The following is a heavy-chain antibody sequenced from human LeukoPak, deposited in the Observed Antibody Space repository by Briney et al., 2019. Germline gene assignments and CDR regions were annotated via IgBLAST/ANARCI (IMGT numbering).Heavy chain of an antibody. CDR1: GGSINSYY. V-gene: IGHV4-59*08. J-gene: IGHJ3*01. CDR3: ARQPVGTASFDL. D-gene: IGHD1-14*01. Sequence: PSETLSLTCTVSGGSINSYYWRCIRQPPGRGLEWIAYIYYSGSTNYNPSLKSRVTISVDTSKNQFSLTLSSVTAADTAVYYCARQPVGTASFDLWGQGTMVTVSS. CDR2: IYYSGST.